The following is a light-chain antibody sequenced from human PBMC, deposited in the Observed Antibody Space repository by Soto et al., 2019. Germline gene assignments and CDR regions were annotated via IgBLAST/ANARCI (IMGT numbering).Light chain of an antibody. Sequence: DIVMTQSPDSLAVSLGERATINCKSSQSVLYSSNNKNYLAWYQQKPGQPPKLLIYWASTRESGVPDRFSSSGAGTDFTLTISSLQAEDVAVYYGQECYTTPQTFGQGPKVEIK. CDR3: QECYTTPQT. J-gene: IGKJ1*01. V-gene: IGKV4-1*01. CDR1: QSVLYSSNNKNY. CDR2: WAS.